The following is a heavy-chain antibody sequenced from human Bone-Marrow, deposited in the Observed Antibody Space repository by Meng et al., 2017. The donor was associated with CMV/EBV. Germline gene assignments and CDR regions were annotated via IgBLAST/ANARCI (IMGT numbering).Heavy chain of an antibody. Sequence: GSLRLSCTVSGGSIGSDYWSWIRQSPGKGLEWIGYIFYSGSTNYNPSLKSRVTISVDTSKNQFSLKLSSVTAADTAVYYCARVRSGSPDYWGQGTLVTVSS. CDR1: GGSIGSDY. V-gene: IGHV4-59*01. CDR3: ARVRSGSPDY. CDR2: IFYSGST. J-gene: IGHJ4*02. D-gene: IGHD1-26*01.